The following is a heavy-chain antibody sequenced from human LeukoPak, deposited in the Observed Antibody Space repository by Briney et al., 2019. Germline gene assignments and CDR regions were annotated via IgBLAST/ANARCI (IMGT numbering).Heavy chain of an antibody. Sequence: NPSETLSLTCTVSGDSISDGDYYWSWIRQPPGKGLEWLGYIYYSGGTYYNPSLKSRLTISVDTSRNQFSLKLSSMTAADTAVYYCARAWTSAGRFDFWGQGTLVPVSS. J-gene: IGHJ4*02. V-gene: IGHV4-30-4*01. CDR1: GDSISDGDYY. CDR3: ARAWTSAGRFDF. CDR2: IYYSGGT. D-gene: IGHD6-13*01.